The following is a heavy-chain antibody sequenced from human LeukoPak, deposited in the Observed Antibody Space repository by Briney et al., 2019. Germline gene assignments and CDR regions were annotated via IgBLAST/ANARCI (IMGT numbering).Heavy chain of an antibody. Sequence: GGSLRLSCAASGFTFSSYAMSWVRQAPGKGLEWVSAISGSGGSTYYADSVKGRFTISRDNSKNTLYLQMNSLRAEDTAVYYCAKAKGYDSSGYPCYFDYWGQGTLVTVSS. D-gene: IGHD3-22*01. V-gene: IGHV3-23*01. CDR1: GFTFSSYA. CDR2: ISGSGGST. CDR3: AKAKGYDSSGYPCYFDY. J-gene: IGHJ4*02.